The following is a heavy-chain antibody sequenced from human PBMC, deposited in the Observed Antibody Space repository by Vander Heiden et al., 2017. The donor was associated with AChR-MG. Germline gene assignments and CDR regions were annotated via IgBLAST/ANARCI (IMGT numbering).Heavy chain of an antibody. J-gene: IGHJ6*02. Sequence: QLQLQESGPGLVKPSETLSLTCTVSGGSISSSSYYWGWIRQPPGKGLEWIGSTYYSGSTYYNPSLKSRVTISVDTSNNQFSLRLSSVTAADTAVYYCASGVVTAIHYYGMDVWGQGTTVTVSS. D-gene: IGHD2-21*02. V-gene: IGHV4-39*01. CDR1: GGSISSSSYY. CDR3: ASGVVTAIHYYGMDV. CDR2: TYYSGST.